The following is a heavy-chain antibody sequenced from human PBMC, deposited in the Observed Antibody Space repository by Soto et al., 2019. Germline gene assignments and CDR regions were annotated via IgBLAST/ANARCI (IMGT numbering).Heavy chain of an antibody. D-gene: IGHD6-19*01. CDR2: IFHSGST. CDR3: ARVSVAGTSGWFDP. V-gene: IGHV4-30-2*01. Sequence: PSETLSLTCAVSGGSISSGGYSWTWLRQPPGKGLEWIGYIFHSGSTYYNPSLKSRVTRSVDGSKNHFSLELSSVTAADTAVYYCARVSVAGTSGWFDPWGQGTLVTVSS. CDR1: GGSISSGGYS. J-gene: IGHJ5*02.